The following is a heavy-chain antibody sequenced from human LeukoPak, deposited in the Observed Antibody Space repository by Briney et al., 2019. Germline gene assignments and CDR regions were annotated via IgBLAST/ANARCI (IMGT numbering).Heavy chain of an antibody. Sequence: SETLSLTCAVSGDSITSHSWWSWVRQPPGKGLEWIGEVHHGGASNYDPSLESRVTISVDKSKNRFSLNLRSVTAADTAVYYCARQYCSTTSCYFDYWGQGTLVTVSS. CDR2: VHHGGAS. CDR1: GDSITSHSW. V-gene: IGHV4-4*02. D-gene: IGHD2-2*01. J-gene: IGHJ4*02. CDR3: ARQYCSTTSCYFDY.